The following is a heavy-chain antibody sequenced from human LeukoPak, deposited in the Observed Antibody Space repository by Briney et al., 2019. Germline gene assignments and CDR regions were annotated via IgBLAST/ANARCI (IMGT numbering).Heavy chain of an antibody. J-gene: IGHJ4*02. CDR3: ARDQYDYVWGSYRPYFDY. CDR1: GYTFTSYG. Sequence: GASVKVSCKASGYTFTSYGISWVRQAPGQGLEWMGSISPYNGNTNYAERLQGRVIMTTDTSTRTAYMELRSLRSDDTAVLYCARDQYDYVWGSYRPYFDYWGQGTLVTVSS. V-gene: IGHV1-18*04. D-gene: IGHD3-16*02. CDR2: ISPYNGNT.